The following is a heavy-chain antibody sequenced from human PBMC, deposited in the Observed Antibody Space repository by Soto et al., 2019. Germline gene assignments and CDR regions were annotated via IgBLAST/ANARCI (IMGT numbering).Heavy chain of an antibody. Sequence: QVHLQESGPGLVKPSETLSLTCAVSGDSIKTETWWSWLRQLPGTGLEWTGEIKHTGDANANPALRSRVSMSVDRTKNQFFLNLRSVSAADTAVYFCAREGRLHWFESWGQGTLVTVSS. CDR2: IKHTGDA. J-gene: IGHJ5*01. CDR1: GDSIKTETW. V-gene: IGHV4-4*02. CDR3: AREGRLHWFES.